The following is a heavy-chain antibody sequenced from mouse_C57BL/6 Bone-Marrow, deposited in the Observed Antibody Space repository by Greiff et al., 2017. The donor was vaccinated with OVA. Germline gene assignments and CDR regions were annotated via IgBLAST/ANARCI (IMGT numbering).Heavy chain of an antibody. CDR3: ARKGYDFYYFDY. J-gene: IGHJ2*01. D-gene: IGHD2-4*01. V-gene: IGHV1-81*01. Sequence: QVQLQQSGAELARPGASVKLSCKASGYTFTSYGISWVKQRTGQGLEWIGEIYPRSGNTYYNEKFKGKATLTADKSSSTAYMELRSLTSEDSAVDFCARKGYDFYYFDYWGQGTTLTVSS. CDR2: IYPRSGNT. CDR1: GYTFTSYG.